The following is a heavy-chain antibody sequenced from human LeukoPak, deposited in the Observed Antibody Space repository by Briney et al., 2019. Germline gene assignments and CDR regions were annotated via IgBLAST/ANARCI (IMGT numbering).Heavy chain of an antibody. CDR1: GYTFTSYY. V-gene: IGHV1-46*01. J-gene: IGHJ3*02. CDR2: INPSGGST. Sequence: ASVTVSCKASGYTFTSYYMHWVRQAPGQGLEWMGLINPSGGSTIYAQKFQGRVTMTRDTSTSTVYMELSSLRSEDTAVYYCARDLALDSSGYFPLLAFDIWGQGTMVTVSS. D-gene: IGHD3-22*01. CDR3: ARDLALDSSGYFPLLAFDI.